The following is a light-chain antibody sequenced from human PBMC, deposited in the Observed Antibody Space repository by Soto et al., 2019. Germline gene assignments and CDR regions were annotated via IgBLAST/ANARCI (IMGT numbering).Light chain of an antibody. CDR2: ANN. V-gene: IGLV1-40*01. J-gene: IGLJ1*01. Sequence: QSVLTHPPSVSGAPGQRVTISCTGSSSNIGSGYDVHWYQQLPGTTPKLLIYANNNRPSGVPDRFSGSKSVTSASLAITGLQAEDEADYYCQSYDSSLSGYVFGTGTKLTVL. CDR1: SSNIGSGYD. CDR3: QSYDSSLSGYV.